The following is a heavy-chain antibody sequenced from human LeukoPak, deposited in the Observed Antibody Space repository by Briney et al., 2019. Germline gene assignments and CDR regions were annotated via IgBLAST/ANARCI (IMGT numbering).Heavy chain of an antibody. CDR2: ISSSSSTI. D-gene: IGHD5-24*01. CDR3: ARERWLPYFDY. V-gene: IGHV3-48*04. Sequence: GGSLRLSCAASGFTFSSYSMNWVRQAPGKGLEWVSYISSSSSTIYYADSVKGRFTISRDNAKNSLYLQMNSLRAEDTAVYYCARERWLPYFDYWGQGTLVTVSS. J-gene: IGHJ4*02. CDR1: GFTFSSYS.